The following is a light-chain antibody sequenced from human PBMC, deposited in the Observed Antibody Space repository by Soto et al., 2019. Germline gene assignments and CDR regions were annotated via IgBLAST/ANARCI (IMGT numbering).Light chain of an antibody. Sequence: QCVLTQSASVSAAPGRKVTISCSGSSSNIGTSSVHWFQQLPGTAPKLLISTTNQRPSGVPERFSGSKSGTSASLAISGLQSEDEADYYCAAWDDSLNGHVFGTGTKATVL. V-gene: IGLV1-44*01. CDR2: TTN. CDR3: AAWDDSLNGHV. J-gene: IGLJ1*01. CDR1: SSNIGTSS.